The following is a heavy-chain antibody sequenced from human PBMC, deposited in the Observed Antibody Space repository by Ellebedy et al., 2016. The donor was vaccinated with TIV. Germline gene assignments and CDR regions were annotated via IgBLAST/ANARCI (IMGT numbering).Heavy chain of an antibody. CDR2: IYYSGRT. CDR3: ARGLSDYGDFELDH. CDR1: GTFISDGGYY. V-gene: IGHV4-31*03. J-gene: IGHJ4*02. D-gene: IGHD4-17*01. Sequence: SETLSLTCTVSGTFISDGGYYWAWIRQHPGKGLEWIGHIYYSGRTYYSPSLESRVTISIDMSMNQFSLNLTSVTAADTAVYFCARGLSDYGDFELDHWGQGTLVTVSS.